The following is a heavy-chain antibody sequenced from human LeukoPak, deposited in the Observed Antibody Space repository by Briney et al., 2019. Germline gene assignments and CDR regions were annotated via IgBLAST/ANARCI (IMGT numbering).Heavy chain of an antibody. J-gene: IGHJ4*02. CDR2: INHSGGST. CDR3: AREQGVISPFDY. D-gene: IGHD3-10*01. V-gene: IGHV1-46*01. CDR1: GYTFTSYY. Sequence: ASVKASCKASGYTFTSYYMHWVRQAPGQGLEWMGIINHSGGSTSYAQKFQGRVTMTRDTSTSTVYMELSSLRSEDTAVYYCAREQGVISPFDYWGQGTLVTVSS.